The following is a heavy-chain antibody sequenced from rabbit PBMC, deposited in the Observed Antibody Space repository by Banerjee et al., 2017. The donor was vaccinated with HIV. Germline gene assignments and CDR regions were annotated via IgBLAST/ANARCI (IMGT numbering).Heavy chain of an antibody. CDR2: INTSSGNT. CDR1: GFSFSNKYV. J-gene: IGHJ4*01. CDR3: VRDFPYSSSIGL. Sequence: QEQLEESGGDLVKPEGSLTLTCTASGFSFSNKYVMCWVRQAPGKGLEWIACINTSSGNTVYASWAKGRFTISKTSSTTVTLQMTSLTAADTATYFCVRDFPYSSSIGLWGQGTLVTVS. D-gene: IGHD1-1*01. V-gene: IGHV1S45*01.